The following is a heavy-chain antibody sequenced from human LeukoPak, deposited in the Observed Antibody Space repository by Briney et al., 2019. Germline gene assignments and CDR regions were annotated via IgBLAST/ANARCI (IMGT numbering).Heavy chain of an antibody. J-gene: IGHJ4*02. CDR2: ISSNGGST. CDR3: ARSRIVGATEFDY. CDR1: GFTFSSYG. D-gene: IGHD1-26*01. V-gene: IGHV3-64*02. Sequence: GGSLRLSCAASGFTFSSYGMHWVRQAPGKGLEYVSAISSNGGSTYYADSVKGRFTISRDNSKNTLYLQMGSLRAEDMAVYYCARSRIVGATEFDYWGQGTLVTVSS.